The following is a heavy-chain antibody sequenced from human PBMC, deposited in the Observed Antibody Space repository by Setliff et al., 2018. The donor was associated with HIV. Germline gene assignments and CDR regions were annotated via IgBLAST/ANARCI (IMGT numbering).Heavy chain of an antibody. CDR3: ARRDGYSYGFYFDY. V-gene: IGHV4-59*04. Sequence: SETLSLTCTVSGDSISTDYWTWIRQPPGKGLEWIGTIYYSGSTYYNPSLKSRLTISVDTSKNQFSLKLSSVTAADTAVYYCARRDGYSYGFYFDYWGQGTLVTVS. CDR2: IYYSGST. CDR1: GDSISTDY. D-gene: IGHD5-18*01. J-gene: IGHJ4*02.